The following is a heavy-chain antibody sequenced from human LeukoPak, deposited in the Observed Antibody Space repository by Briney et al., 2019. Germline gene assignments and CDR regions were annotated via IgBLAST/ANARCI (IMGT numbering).Heavy chain of an antibody. J-gene: IGHJ4*02. CDR2: IASDGSST. CDR1: GFTFSSYW. CDR3: ARGRPHGNDY. V-gene: IGHV3-74*01. Sequence: PGESLRLACAASGFTFSSYWMNWVRQAPGKGLVWVSRIASDGSSTTYADSVKGRFSISRDNAKNTLYLQMNSLRVKDTAVYYCARGRPHGNDYWGQGTLVTVSS. D-gene: IGHD4-23*01.